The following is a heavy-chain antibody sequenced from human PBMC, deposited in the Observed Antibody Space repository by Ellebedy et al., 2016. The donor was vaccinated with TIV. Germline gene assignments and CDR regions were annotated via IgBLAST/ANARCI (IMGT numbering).Heavy chain of an antibody. CDR2: IYYSGST. J-gene: IGHJ5*02. CDR3: ARGGFGALYNWFDP. Sequence: SETLSLXXTVSGGSISSYYWSWIRQPPGKGLEWIGYIYYSGSTNYNPSLKSRVTISVDTSKNQFSLKLSSVTAADTAVYYCARGGFGALYNWFDPWGQGTLVTVSS. V-gene: IGHV4-59*01. D-gene: IGHD3-10*01. CDR1: GGSISSYY.